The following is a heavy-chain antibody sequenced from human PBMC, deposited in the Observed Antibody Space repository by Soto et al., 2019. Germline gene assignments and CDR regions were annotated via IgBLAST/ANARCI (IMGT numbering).Heavy chain of an antibody. V-gene: IGHV1-69*06. CDR2: VISASGSV. J-gene: IGHJ1*01. D-gene: IGHD5-18*01. CDR1: GRIFSSFP. Sequence: QVQVVQSGAEVKKPGSSVKISCKASGRIFSSFPTSWVRQVPGQWLEWMGGVISASGSVTYSPKFQGRVTMTAVNSAGIGYMELTSLTSEDTDIYYCARVGSRDAYNYVLDQWGPGTMVTVSS. CDR3: ARVGSRDAYNYVLDQ.